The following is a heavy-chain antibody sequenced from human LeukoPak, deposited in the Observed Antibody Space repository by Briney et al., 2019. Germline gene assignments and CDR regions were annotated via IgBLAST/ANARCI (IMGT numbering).Heavy chain of an antibody. J-gene: IGHJ3*02. V-gene: IGHV1-18*01. CDR2: ISAYNGNT. Sequence: ASVKVSCTASGYTFTSYGISWVRQAPGQGLEWMGWISAYNGNTNYAQKLQGRVTMTTDTSTSTAYMELRSLRSDDTAVYYCARDQSYYDSSDDAFDIWGQGTMVTVSS. CDR3: ARDQSYYDSSDDAFDI. D-gene: IGHD3-22*01. CDR1: GYTFTSYG.